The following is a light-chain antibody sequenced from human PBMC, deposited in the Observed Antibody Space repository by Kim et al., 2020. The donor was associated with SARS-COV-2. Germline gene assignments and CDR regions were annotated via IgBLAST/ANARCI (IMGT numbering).Light chain of an antibody. J-gene: IGLJ3*02. Sequence: SVSPGQTAIITCSGDKLGGKDVYWYHQKPGQSPVLVMYQDKKRPSGIPERFSGSSSGNTATLTISGTQAMDEADYYCQAWDNNIVVFGEGTQLTVL. CDR1: KLGGKD. CDR3: QAWDNNIVV. V-gene: IGLV3-1*01. CDR2: QDK.